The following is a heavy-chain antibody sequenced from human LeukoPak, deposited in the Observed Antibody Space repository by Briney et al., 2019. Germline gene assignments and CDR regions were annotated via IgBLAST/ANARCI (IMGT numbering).Heavy chain of an antibody. V-gene: IGHV1-46*01. D-gene: IGHD2-21*02. CDR1: GYTFTSYY. J-gene: IGHJ4*02. CDR3: ARDKGHIVVVTAQYYFDY. CDR2: INPSGGST. Sequence: ASVKVSCKASGYTFTSYYMHWVRQAPGQGLEWMGIINPSGGSTSYAQKFQGRVTMTRDTSISTAYMELSRLRSDDTAVYYCARDKGHIVVVTAQYYFDYWGQGTLVTVSS.